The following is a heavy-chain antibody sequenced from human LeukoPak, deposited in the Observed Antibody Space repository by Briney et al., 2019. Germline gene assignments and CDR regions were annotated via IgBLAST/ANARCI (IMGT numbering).Heavy chain of an antibody. D-gene: IGHD4-17*01. CDR1: GFTFSNYW. V-gene: IGHV3-74*01. Sequence: PGGSLRLSCAASGFTFSNYWMHWVRQAPGKGLVWVSRINSDGINTSYADSVKGRFTISRDNAKNTLYLQMNSLRAEDTAVYYCARGFYGDVLFDYWGQGTLVTVSS. CDR2: INSDGINT. J-gene: IGHJ4*02. CDR3: ARGFYGDVLFDY.